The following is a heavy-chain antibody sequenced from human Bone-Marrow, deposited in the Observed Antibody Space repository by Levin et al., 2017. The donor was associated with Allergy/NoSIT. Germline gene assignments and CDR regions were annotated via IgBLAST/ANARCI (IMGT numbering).Heavy chain of an antibody. CDR3: ATNRHYGSGSYPTYFDY. D-gene: IGHD3-10*01. Sequence: GSLRLSCTVSGGSISSSSYYWGWIRQPPGKGLEWIGSIYYSGSTYYNPSLKSRVTISVDTSKNQFSLKLSSVTAADTAVYYCATNRHYGSGSYPTYFDYWGQGTLVTVSS. J-gene: IGHJ4*02. CDR1: GGSISSSSYY. CDR2: IYYSGST. V-gene: IGHV4-39*01.